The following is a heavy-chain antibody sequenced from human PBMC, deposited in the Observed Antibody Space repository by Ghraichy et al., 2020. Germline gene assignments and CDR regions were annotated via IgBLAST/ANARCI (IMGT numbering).Heavy chain of an antibody. D-gene: IGHD2-2*01. CDR1: GYTFTSYY. Sequence: ASVKVSCKASGYTFTSYYMHWVRQAPGQGLEWMGIINPSGGSTSYAQKFQGRVTMTRDTSTSTVYMELSSLRSEDTAVYYCARDGGIVVVPAAPVRWFDPWGQGTLVTVSS. J-gene: IGHJ5*02. V-gene: IGHV1-46*01. CDR3: ARDGGIVVVPAAPVRWFDP. CDR2: INPSGGST.